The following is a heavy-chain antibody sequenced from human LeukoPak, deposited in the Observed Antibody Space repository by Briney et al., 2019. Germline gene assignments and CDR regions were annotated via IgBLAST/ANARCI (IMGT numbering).Heavy chain of an antibody. D-gene: IGHD1-26*01. CDR1: GFTFSSYG. Sequence: GRSLRLSCAASGFTFSSYGMYWVRQAPGKGLEWVAVIWYDGSNKYYADSVKGRFTISRDNSKNTLYPQMNSLRAEDTAVYYCAKGPYGSGSYYMARIGRRDFDYWGQGTLVTVSS. V-gene: IGHV3-33*06. J-gene: IGHJ4*02. CDR2: IWYDGSNK. CDR3: AKGPYGSGSYYMARIGRRDFDY.